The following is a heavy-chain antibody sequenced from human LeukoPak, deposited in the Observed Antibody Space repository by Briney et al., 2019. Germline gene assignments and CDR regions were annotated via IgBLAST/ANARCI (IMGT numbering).Heavy chain of an antibody. Sequence: PGGSLRLSCAASGFTFSSYAMSWVRQAPGKGLEWVSAISGSGGSTYYADSVKGRFTISRDNSKNTLYLQMNSLRAEVTAVYYCAKDGGRVGATGALDYWGQGTLVTVSS. J-gene: IGHJ4*02. CDR3: AKDGGRVGATGALDY. D-gene: IGHD1-26*01. CDR1: GFTFSSYA. V-gene: IGHV3-23*01. CDR2: ISGSGGST.